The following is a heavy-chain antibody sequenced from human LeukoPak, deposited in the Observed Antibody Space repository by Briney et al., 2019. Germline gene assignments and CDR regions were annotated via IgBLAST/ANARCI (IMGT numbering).Heavy chain of an antibody. V-gene: IGHV1-46*01. D-gene: IGHD3-10*01. Sequence: ASVKVSCKASGNTFTRNYMHWVRQAPGQGLEWMGIINPSGGSTSYAQKFQGRVTMTRDMSTSTVYMELSSLRSGDTAVYYCARNGRVRRVVKDLFEYWGQGTLVAVSS. CDR1: GNTFTRNY. CDR2: INPSGGST. J-gene: IGHJ4*02. CDR3: ARNGRVRRVVKDLFEY.